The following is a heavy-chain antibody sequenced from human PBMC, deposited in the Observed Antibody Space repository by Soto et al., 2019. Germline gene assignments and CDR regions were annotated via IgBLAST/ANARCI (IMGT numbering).Heavy chain of an antibody. CDR3: AKDHYGSALYGMHV. CDR1: GFTFDDYA. J-gene: IGHJ6*02. Sequence: EVQLVESGGGLVQPGRSLRLSCAASGFTFDDYAMHWVRQTPGKGLEWVSGITWNSGTIGYADAVKGRFTISRDNGKNSLYLQMNSLRPEDTALYYCAKDHYGSALYGMHVWGQGTTVTVSS. D-gene: IGHD3-10*01. CDR2: ITWNSGTI. V-gene: IGHV3-9*01.